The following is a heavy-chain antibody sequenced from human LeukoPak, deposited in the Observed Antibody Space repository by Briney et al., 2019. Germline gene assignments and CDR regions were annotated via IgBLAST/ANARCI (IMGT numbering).Heavy chain of an antibody. J-gene: IGHJ6*02. D-gene: IGHD3-16*01. CDR3: AGFGVDYDMDV. CDR1: GGSISGHY. V-gene: IGHV4-59*11. Sequence: SETLSLTCTVSGGSISGHYWTWIRQPPGKGLEWIGQIHYNGRPDYNPSLKNRVTISVDTSKNQLSLKVTSVTGADTAVYYCAGFGVDYDMDVWGQGTTVTVSS. CDR2: IHYNGRP.